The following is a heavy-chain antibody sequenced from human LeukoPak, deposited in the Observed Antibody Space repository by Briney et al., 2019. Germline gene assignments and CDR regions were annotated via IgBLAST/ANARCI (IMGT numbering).Heavy chain of an antibody. D-gene: IGHD6-13*01. CDR2: ISAYNGNT. V-gene: IGHV1-18*01. CDR1: VYTLTSYG. Sequence: ASVKVSCKGSVYTLTSYGISWVRQAPGQGLEWMGWISAYNGNTHYAQKLQGRVTMTTDTSTSTAYMELRSLRSDDTAVYYCASTGGVAAGYSRYYYYMDVWGKGNTVTISS. CDR3: ASTGGVAAGYSRYYYYMDV. J-gene: IGHJ6*03.